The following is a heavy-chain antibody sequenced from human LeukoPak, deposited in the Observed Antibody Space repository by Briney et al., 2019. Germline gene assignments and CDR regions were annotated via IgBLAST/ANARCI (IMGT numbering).Heavy chain of an antibody. V-gene: IGHV4-30-4*01. J-gene: IGHJ4*02. CDR1: GGSISSGDYY. Sequence: SETLSLTCTVPGGSISSGDYYWSWIRQPPGKGLEWIGYIYYSGSTYYNPSLKSRVTISVDTSKNQFSLKLSSVTAADTAVYYCARGLETYYYDSSGYPPFDSWGQGTLVTVSS. CDR2: IYYSGST. D-gene: IGHD3-22*01. CDR3: ARGLETYYYDSSGYPPFDS.